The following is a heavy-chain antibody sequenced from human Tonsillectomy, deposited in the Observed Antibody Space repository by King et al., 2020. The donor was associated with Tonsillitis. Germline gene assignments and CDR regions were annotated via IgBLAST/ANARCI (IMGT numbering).Heavy chain of an antibody. J-gene: IGHJ4*02. CDR2: INPSGGST. V-gene: IGHV1-46*01. Sequence: LVESGAEVKKPGASVKVSCKASGYTFTSHYMHWVRPAPGQGLEWMGIINPSGGSTSYGQKFQGRVTMTRDTSTSSVYMELSSLRSEDRAVYYCASWFRYRGWQVGYDYWGQGTLVTVSS. D-gene: IGHD6-19*01. CDR1: GYTFTSHY. CDR3: ASWFRYRGWQVGYDY.